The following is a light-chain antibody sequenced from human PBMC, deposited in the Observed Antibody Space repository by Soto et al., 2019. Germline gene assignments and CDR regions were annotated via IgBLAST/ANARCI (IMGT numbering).Light chain of an antibody. Sequence: HSVLTQPASVSGSPGQSITISCTGTSSDVGGYNYVSWYQQHPGKAPKLMIYEVSNRPSGVSNRFSGSKSGNTASLTISGLQAEDEADYYCSSYTSSSTFYVFGTGTKVTVL. CDR1: SSDVGGYNY. CDR3: SSYTSSSTFYV. V-gene: IGLV2-14*01. CDR2: EVS. J-gene: IGLJ1*01.